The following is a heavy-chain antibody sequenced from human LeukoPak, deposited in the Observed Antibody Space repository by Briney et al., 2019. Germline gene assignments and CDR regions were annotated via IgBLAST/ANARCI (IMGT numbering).Heavy chain of an antibody. Sequence: PSETLSLTCAVYGGSFSGYYWSWIRQPPGKGLEWIGEINHSGSTNYNPSLKSRVTISVDTSKNQFSLKLSSVTAADTAVYYCARGLGTTIFGVVSSFWFDPWGQGTLVTVSS. V-gene: IGHV4-34*01. D-gene: IGHD3-3*01. CDR2: INHSGST. CDR1: GGSFSGYY. J-gene: IGHJ5*02. CDR3: ARGLGTTIFGVVSSFWFDP.